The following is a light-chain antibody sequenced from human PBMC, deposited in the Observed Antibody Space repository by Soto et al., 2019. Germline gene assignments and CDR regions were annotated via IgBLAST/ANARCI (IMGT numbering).Light chain of an antibody. V-gene: IGLV2-14*01. CDR1: SSDVGSYVY. CDR2: EVN. J-gene: IGLJ2*01. CDR3: SSFTTSGTLL. Sequence: QAVVTQPASVSGSPGQSITISCTGTSSDVGSYVYVSWYQQHPGKAPKLILYEVNNRPSGVSNRFSGSKSGNTASLAISGLQAEGEADYFCSSFTTSGTLLFGGGTKLTVL.